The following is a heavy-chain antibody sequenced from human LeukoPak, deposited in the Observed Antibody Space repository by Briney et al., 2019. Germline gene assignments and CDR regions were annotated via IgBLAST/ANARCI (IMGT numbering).Heavy chain of an antibody. V-gene: IGHV1-46*01. CDR2: ISPSGGST. Sequence: ASVKVSCKAFGYTFTSNYMHWVRQAPGQGPEWMGVISPSGGSTTYAQKFQGRVTLTRDMSTSTDYLELSSLRSDDTAVYDCARVRNLAVAPTDYWGQGTLVTVSS. J-gene: IGHJ4*02. CDR1: GYTFTSNY. CDR3: ARVRNLAVAPTDY. D-gene: IGHD6-19*01.